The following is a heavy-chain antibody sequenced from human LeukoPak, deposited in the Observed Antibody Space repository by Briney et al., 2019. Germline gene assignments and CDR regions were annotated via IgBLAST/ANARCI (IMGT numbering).Heavy chain of an antibody. CDR2: ISSSSSYI. CDR1: GFTFSSYS. Sequence: PGGSLRLSCAASGFTFSSYSMNWVRQAPGKGLEWVSSISSSSSYIYYADSVKGRFTISRDNAKTSLYLQMNSLRAEDTAVYYCAKEFFRGADYAFDIWGQGTMVTVSS. CDR3: AKEFFRGADYAFDI. V-gene: IGHV3-21*04. J-gene: IGHJ3*02. D-gene: IGHD3-10*01.